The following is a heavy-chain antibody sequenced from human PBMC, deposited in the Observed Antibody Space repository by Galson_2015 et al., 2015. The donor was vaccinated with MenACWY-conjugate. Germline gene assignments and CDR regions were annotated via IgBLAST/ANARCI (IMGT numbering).Heavy chain of an antibody. CDR2: ISGSGGST. V-gene: IGHV3-23*01. J-gene: IGHJ4*02. CDR1: GFTFSSYA. D-gene: IGHD3-22*01. CDR3: SKLSDYYDSSGLDY. Sequence: SLRLSCAASGFTFSSYAMSWVRQAPRKGLEWVSAISGSGGSTYYADSVKGRLTISRDNSKNTLYLQMNSLRAEDTAVYYCSKLSDYYDSSGLDYWGQGTLVTVSS.